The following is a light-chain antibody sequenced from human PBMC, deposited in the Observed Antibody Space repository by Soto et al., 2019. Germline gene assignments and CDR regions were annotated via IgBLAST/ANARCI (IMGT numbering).Light chain of an antibody. J-gene: IGKJ4*01. CDR1: QSVSRY. CDR2: DTS. CDR3: QQRSDCGT. Sequence: EIVLTQSPATLSLSPGDRATLSCRASQSVSRYLAWYQQKPVQAPRLLLYDTSNRATGIPARFSGSGSGTDFTITISSLEPEDFAVYYCQQRSDCGTFGGGTTVEI. V-gene: IGKV3-11*01.